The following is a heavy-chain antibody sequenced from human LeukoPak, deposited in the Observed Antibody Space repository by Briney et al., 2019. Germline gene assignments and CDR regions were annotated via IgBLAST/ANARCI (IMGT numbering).Heavy chain of an antibody. V-gene: IGHV4-31*03. Sequence: SETLSLTCTVSGGSISSGGYYWSWIRQHPGKGLEWIGYIYYSGSTYYNPSLKSRVTISVDTSKNQFSLKLSSVTAADTAVYYCARAQSSSWPIGYWGQGTLVTVSS. CDR1: GGSISSGGYY. J-gene: IGHJ4*02. D-gene: IGHD6-13*01. CDR2: IYYSGST. CDR3: ARAQSSSWPIGY.